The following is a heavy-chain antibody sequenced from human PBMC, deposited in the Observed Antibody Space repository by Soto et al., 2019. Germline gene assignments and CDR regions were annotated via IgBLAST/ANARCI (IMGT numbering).Heavy chain of an antibody. Sequence: PGGSLRLSCAASGFTFTNYAMHWVRQAPGKGLEWVAVTSYDGSNKYYADSVKGRFTISRDNSKNTLYLQMNSLRTDDTAVYYCARDSSDYGIEYWGQGSLVTVSS. D-gene: IGHD4-17*01. J-gene: IGHJ4*02. V-gene: IGHV3-30-3*01. CDR2: TSYDGSNK. CDR3: ARDSSDYGIEY. CDR1: GFTFTNYA.